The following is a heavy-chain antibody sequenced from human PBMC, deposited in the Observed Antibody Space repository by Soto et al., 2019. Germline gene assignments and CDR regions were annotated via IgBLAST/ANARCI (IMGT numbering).Heavy chain of an antibody. CDR1: GGSISNHY. J-gene: IGHJ4*02. CDR3: TRANWYSEY. D-gene: IGHD7-27*01. Sequence: QVQLQESGPGLVNPSETLSLTCSVSGGSISNHYWSWIRQPPGKGLEWIGYIYYNGNTNYNPSLKSRGTMSVDTSRNQISLKLTTVTAADTAVYYCTRANWYSEYWGQGTLVTVSS. CDR2: IYYNGNT. V-gene: IGHV4-59*11.